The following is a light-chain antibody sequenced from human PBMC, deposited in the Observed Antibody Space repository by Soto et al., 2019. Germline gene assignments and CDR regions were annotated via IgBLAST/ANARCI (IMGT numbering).Light chain of an antibody. J-gene: IGKJ1*01. CDR3: QQYNNWPPWT. CDR1: QTVRSN. Sequence: EIVMTQSPATLSVSPGEGATLSCRASQTVRSNLAWYQQKPGQAPRLLIYDASTRATGIPARFSGSGSGTEFTLTISSLQSEDFAVYYCQQYNNWPPWTFGQGTKVEIK. CDR2: DAS. V-gene: IGKV3-15*01.